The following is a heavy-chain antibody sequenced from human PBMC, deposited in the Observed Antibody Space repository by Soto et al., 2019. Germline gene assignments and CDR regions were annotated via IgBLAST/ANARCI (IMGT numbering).Heavy chain of an antibody. J-gene: IGHJ4*02. CDR2: ISYDGSNK. Sequence: QVQLVESGGGVVQPGRSLRLSCAASGFTFSSYAMHWVRQAPGKGLEWVAVISYDGSNKYYADSVKGRFTISRDNSKNTLYLQMNSLRAEDTAMYYCARDQYTVRGVIANLFDYWGQGTLVTVSS. D-gene: IGHD3-10*01. CDR1: GFTFSSYA. CDR3: ARDQYTVRGVIANLFDY. V-gene: IGHV3-30-3*01.